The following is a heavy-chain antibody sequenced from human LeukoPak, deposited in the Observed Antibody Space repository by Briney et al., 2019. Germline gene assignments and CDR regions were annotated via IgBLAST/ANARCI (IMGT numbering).Heavy chain of an antibody. CDR1: GGSISSYY. D-gene: IGHD4-17*01. J-gene: IGHJ2*01. CDR3: ARDQGYGDRKFYYWYFDL. CDR2: IYTSGST. V-gene: IGHV4-4*07. Sequence: PSETLSLTCTVSGGSISSYYWSWIRQPAGKGLEWIGRIYTSGSTNYNPSLKSRVTMSVDTSKNQFSLKLSSVTAADTAVYYCARDQGYGDRKFYYWYFDLWGRGTLVTVSS.